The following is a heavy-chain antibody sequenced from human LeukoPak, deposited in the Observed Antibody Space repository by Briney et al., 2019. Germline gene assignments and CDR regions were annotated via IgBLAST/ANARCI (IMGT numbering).Heavy chain of an antibody. CDR1: GFTVSSNY. V-gene: IGHV3-53*01. CDR3: ARVITIFGVATLKLVDLDY. J-gene: IGHJ4*02. Sequence: GGSLRLSCAASGFTVSSNYMSWVRQAPGKGLEWVSVIYSGGSTYYADSVKGRFTISRDNSKNTLYLQMNSLRAEDTAVYYCARVITIFGVATLKLVDLDYWGQGTLVTVSS. D-gene: IGHD3-3*01. CDR2: IYSGGST.